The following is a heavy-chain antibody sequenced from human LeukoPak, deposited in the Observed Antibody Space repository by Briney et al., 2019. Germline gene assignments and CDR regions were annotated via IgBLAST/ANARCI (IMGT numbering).Heavy chain of an antibody. CDR3: ARDSREENAFNI. D-gene: IGHD1-26*01. V-gene: IGHV4-61*02. CDR2: IYTSGST. CDR1: GGSISSGSYY. Sequence: PSETLSLTCTVSGGSISSGSYYWSWIRQPAGKGLEWIGRIYTSGSTIYNPSLKSRVAMSLDTSKNQISLNLNSVTAADTAVYYCARDSREENAFNIWGQGTMVTVSS. J-gene: IGHJ3*02.